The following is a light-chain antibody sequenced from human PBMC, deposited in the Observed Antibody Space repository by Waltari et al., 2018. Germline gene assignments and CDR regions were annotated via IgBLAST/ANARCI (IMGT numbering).Light chain of an antibody. Sequence: QSALTQPASVSGSPGPSITISCTGTSTDVGGVNFVSWYQQHPGKVPKLMIYEVSKRPSGVSNRFSGSKSGNAASLTISGLQAEDEADYYCCSYAGSSTYVVFGGGTKMTVL. CDR3: CSYAGSSTYVV. V-gene: IGLV2-23*02. CDR1: STDVGGVNF. J-gene: IGLJ2*01. CDR2: EVS.